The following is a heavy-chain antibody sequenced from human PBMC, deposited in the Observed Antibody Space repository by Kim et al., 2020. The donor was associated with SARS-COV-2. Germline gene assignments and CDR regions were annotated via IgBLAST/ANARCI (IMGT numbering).Heavy chain of an antibody. J-gene: IGHJ4*02. D-gene: IGHD6-6*01. CDR3: ARGSIAAASLADY. Sequence: GGSLRLSCAASGFTFSSYSMNCVRQAPGKGLEWVSSISSSSSYIYYADSVKSRFTISRDNAKNSLYLQMNSLRAEDTAVYYCARGSIAAASLADYWGQGTLVTVSS. CDR2: ISSSSSYI. CDR1: GFTFSSYS. V-gene: IGHV3-21*01.